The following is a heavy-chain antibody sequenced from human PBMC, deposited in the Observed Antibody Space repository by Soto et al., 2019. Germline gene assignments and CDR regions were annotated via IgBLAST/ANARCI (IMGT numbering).Heavy chain of an antibody. J-gene: IGHJ4*02. CDR3: AKVGMVYAISGFGYFDY. V-gene: IGHV3-23*01. D-gene: IGHD2-8*01. Sequence: GESLKISCAASGFTFSSYAMSWVRQAPGKGLEWVSAISGSGGSTYYADSVKGRFTISRDNSKNTLYLQMNSLRAEDTAVYYCAKVGMVYAISGFGYFDYWGQGTLVTVSS. CDR2: ISGSGGST. CDR1: GFTFSSYA.